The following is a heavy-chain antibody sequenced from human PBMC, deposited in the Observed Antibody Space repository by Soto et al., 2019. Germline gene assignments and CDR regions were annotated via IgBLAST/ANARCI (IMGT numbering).Heavy chain of an antibody. J-gene: IGHJ4*02. V-gene: IGHV3-23*01. CDR1: GFTFSSYA. D-gene: IGHD6-19*01. Sequence: PGGSLRLSCAASGFTFSSYAMSWVRQAPGKGLEWVSAISGSGGSTYYADSVKGRFTISRDNSKNTLYLQMNSLRAEDTAVYYCEKVLIYSSGWYFDYWGQGTLDTVSS. CDR3: EKVLIYSSGWYFDY. CDR2: ISGSGGST.